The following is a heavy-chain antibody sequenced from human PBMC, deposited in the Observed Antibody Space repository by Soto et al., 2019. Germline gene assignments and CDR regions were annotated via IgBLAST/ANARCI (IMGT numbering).Heavy chain of an antibody. V-gene: IGHV3-23*01. Sequence: GGSLRLSCAASGFTFSSYAMSWVRQAPGKGLEWVSAISGSGGSTYYADSVKGRFTISRDKSKNTLYLQMNSLRAEDTVVYYCAKVDYGDYDGWFDPWGQGTLVTVSS. CDR2: ISGSGGST. D-gene: IGHD4-17*01. CDR3: AKVDYGDYDGWFDP. J-gene: IGHJ5*02. CDR1: GFTFSSYA.